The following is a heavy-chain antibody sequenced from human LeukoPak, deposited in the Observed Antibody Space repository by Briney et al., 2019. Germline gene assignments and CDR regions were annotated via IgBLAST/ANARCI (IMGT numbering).Heavy chain of an antibody. CDR3: ARLARRRRDIAARPPPNAFDI. CDR1: GGSFSGYY. J-gene: IGHJ3*02. CDR2: INHSGST. D-gene: IGHD6-6*01. V-gene: IGHV4-34*01. Sequence: SETLSLTCAVYGGSFSGYYWSWIRQPPGKGLEWIGEINHSGSTNYSPSLKSRVTISVDTSKNQFSLKLSSVTAADTAVYYCARLARRRRDIAARPPPNAFDIWGQGTMVTVSS.